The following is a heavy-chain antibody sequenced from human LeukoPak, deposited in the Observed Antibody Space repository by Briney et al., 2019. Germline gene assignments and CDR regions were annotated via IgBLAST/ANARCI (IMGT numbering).Heavy chain of an antibody. D-gene: IGHD3-3*01. V-gene: IGHV4-38-2*01. CDR2: IHHSGST. Sequence: SETLSLTCAVYGGSFSGYYWGWIRQPPGKGLEWIGSIHHSGSTYYNPSLKSRVTISVDTSKNQLSLKLSSVTAADTAVYYCARAFGVVIYFDYWGQGTLVTVSS. CDR1: GGSFSGYY. CDR3: ARAFGVVIYFDY. J-gene: IGHJ4*02.